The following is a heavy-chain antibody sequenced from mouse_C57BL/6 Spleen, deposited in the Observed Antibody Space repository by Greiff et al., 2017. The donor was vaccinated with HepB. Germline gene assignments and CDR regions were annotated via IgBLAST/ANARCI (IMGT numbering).Heavy chain of an antibody. J-gene: IGHJ2*01. CDR1: GYTFTDYY. CDR2: INPNNGGT. Sequence: VQLQQSGPELVKPGASVKISCKASGYTFTDYYMNWVKQSHGKSLEWIGDINPNNGGTSYNQKFKGKATLTVDKSSSTAYMELRSLTSEDSAVYYCARWGDYAYFDYWGQGTTLTVSS. V-gene: IGHV1-26*01. CDR3: ARWGDYAYFDY. D-gene: IGHD2-4*01.